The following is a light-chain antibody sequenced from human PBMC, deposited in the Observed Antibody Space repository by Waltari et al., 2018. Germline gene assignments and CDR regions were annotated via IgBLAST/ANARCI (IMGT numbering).Light chain of an antibody. Sequence: NVLTPSPGTLSLSPGERATLSCRASQSVSNNYLAWFQQQPGQAPRLLIYGASSRATGIPDRFSGSGSGTDFTLTISRLEPEDSAVYFCHLYGSARTFGGGTKVEIK. CDR3: HLYGSART. CDR2: GAS. J-gene: IGKJ4*01. V-gene: IGKV3-20*01. CDR1: QSVSNNY.